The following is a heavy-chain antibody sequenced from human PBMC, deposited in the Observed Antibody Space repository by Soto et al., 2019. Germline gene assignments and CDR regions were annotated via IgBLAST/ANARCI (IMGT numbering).Heavy chain of an antibody. V-gene: IGHV1-3*01. CDR2: INAGNGNT. CDR3: ARLMYNWNYGPTDV. J-gene: IGHJ6*02. CDR1: GYTFTSYA. Sequence: ASVKVSCKASGYTFTSYAMHWVRQAPGQRLEWMGWINAGNGNTKYSQKFQGRVTITRDTSASTAYTELSSLRSEDTAVYYCARLMYNWNYGPTDVWGQGTTVTVSS. D-gene: IGHD1-7*01.